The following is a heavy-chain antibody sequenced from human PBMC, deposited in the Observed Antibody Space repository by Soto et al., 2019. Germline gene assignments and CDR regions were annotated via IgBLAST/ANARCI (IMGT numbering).Heavy chain of an antibody. Sequence: GVSLRLSCAASGFTFGSYAMSWVRQAPGKWLEWVSAISGSGGSTYYADSVKGRFTISRDNSKNTLYLQMNSLRAEDTAVYYCAKDYDFWSGYYTSLFDYWGQGTLVTVSS. V-gene: IGHV3-23*01. CDR1: GFTFGSYA. J-gene: IGHJ4*02. D-gene: IGHD3-3*01. CDR2: ISGSGGST. CDR3: AKDYDFWSGYYTSLFDY.